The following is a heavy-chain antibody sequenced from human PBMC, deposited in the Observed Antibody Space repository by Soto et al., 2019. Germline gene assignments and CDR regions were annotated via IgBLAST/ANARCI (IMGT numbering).Heavy chain of an antibody. V-gene: IGHV4-39*01. Sequence: SETLSLTCTVSGVSISSSSNYWGWIRQPPGKGLEWIGSIYYSESIYYNPSLKSRLTISVDRSKNQFSLKLSSVTAADTAVYYCARHFNRYEDCTNGVCYSATYYYNYGMDVWGQGTTVTVSS. CDR1: GVSISSSSNY. CDR3: ARHFNRYEDCTNGVCYSATYYYNYGMDV. D-gene: IGHD2-8*01. J-gene: IGHJ6*02. CDR2: IYYSESI.